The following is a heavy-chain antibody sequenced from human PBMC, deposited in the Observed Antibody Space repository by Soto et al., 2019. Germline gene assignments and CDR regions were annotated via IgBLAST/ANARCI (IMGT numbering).Heavy chain of an antibody. CDR3: ARAYYDSSGYSLDP. CDR2: IYYSGST. D-gene: IGHD3-22*01. J-gene: IGHJ5*02. CDR1: GGSISSGGYY. V-gene: IGHV4-31*03. Sequence: SETLSLTCTVSGGSISSGGYYWSWIRQHPGKGLEWIGYIYYSGSTYYNPSLKSRVIISDDTSKNQFFLRLSSVTAADTAVYYCARAYYDSSGYSLDPWGQGILVTVSS.